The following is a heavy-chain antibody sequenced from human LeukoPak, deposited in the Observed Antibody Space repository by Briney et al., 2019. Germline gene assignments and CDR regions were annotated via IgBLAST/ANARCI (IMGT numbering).Heavy chain of an antibody. CDR3: ARNGGYKVGGVIRDAFDM. Sequence: GGSLKLSCEAFGFTFSKYWMSWVRQGPGQGLEWVGNINPHGSEKYYVDYVQGRFTISRDNAKNSLYLQMNSLRAEDTAVYYCARNGGYKVGGVIRDAFDMWGQGTMVTVSS. V-gene: IGHV3-7*05. J-gene: IGHJ3*02. D-gene: IGHD3-10*01. CDR2: INPHGSEK. CDR1: GFTFSKYW.